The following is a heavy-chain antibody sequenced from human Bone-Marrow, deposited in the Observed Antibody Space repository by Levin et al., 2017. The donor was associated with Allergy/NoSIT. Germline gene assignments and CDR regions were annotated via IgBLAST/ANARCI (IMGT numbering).Heavy chain of an antibody. CDR1: GFSFSSYG. Sequence: PGGSLRLSCAASGFSFSSYGIHWVRQAPGKGLEWVAVIWSDGSNKYYADSVKGRFTISRDNSRNTLYLQMSSLRADDTALYYCVRASGPFDLWGQGTVVTVSS. CDR2: IWSDGSNK. J-gene: IGHJ3*01. V-gene: IGHV3-33*01. CDR3: VRASGPFDL.